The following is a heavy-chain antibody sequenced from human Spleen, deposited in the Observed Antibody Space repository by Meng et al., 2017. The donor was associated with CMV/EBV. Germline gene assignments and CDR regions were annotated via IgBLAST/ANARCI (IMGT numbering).Heavy chain of an antibody. Sequence: GESLKISCAASGFTFSSYSMNWVRQAPGKGLEWVSSISSSSSYIYYADSVKGRFTTSRDNAKNSLYLQMNSLRAEDTAVYYCARDGRIAALDYWGQGTLGTVSS. V-gene: IGHV3-21*01. D-gene: IGHD6-13*01. CDR3: ARDGRIAALDY. CDR1: GFTFSSYS. CDR2: ISSSSSYI. J-gene: IGHJ4*02.